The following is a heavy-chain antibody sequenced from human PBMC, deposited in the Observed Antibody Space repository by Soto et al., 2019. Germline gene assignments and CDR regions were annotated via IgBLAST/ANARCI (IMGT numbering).Heavy chain of an antibody. D-gene: IGHD2-21*02. CDR3: ARAGGHIVVVTATYFDY. CDR1: GFTFSSYA. V-gene: IGHV3-30-3*01. CDR2: ISYDGSNK. Sequence: GGSLRLSCAASGFTFSSYAMHWVRQAPGKGLEWVAVISYDGSNKYYADSVKGRFTISRDNSKNTLYLQMNSLRAEDTAVYYCARAGGHIVVVTATYFDYWGQGTLVTVSS. J-gene: IGHJ4*02.